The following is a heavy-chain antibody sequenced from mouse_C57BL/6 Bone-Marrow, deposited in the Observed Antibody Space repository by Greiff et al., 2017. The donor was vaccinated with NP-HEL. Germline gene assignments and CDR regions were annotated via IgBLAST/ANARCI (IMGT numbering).Heavy chain of an antibody. D-gene: IGHD1-1*01. CDR2: ISSGSSTI. Sequence: EVKLVESGGGLVKPGGSLKLSCAASGFTFSDYGMHWVRQAPEKGLEWVAYISSGSSTIYYADTVKGRFTISRDNAKNTLFLQMTSLRSEDTAMYYCARRYYGSRRDYFDYWGQGTTLTVSS. CDR3: ARRYYGSRRDYFDY. J-gene: IGHJ2*01. CDR1: GFTFSDYG. V-gene: IGHV5-17*01.